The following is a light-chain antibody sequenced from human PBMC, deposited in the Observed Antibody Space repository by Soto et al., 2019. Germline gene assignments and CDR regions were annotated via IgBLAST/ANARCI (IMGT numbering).Light chain of an antibody. Sequence: EIVLTDSPVTLSLSPWDGATLSSSASQSVSSTYLAWYQQKAGQAPRLLIYGASSRATGIPDRFSGSGSGTDFTLTISSLQPEDFATYYCQQSYSTPGTFGQGTKVDIK. V-gene: IGKV3-20*01. J-gene: IGKJ1*01. CDR3: QQSYSTPGT. CDR1: QSVSSTY. CDR2: GAS.